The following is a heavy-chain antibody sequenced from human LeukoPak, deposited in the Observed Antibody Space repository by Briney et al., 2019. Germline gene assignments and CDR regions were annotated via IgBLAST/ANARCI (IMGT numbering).Heavy chain of an antibody. Sequence: GSSVKVSCKASGGTFSSYAISWVRQAPGQGLEWMGGIIPIFGTANYAQKFQGRVTITADESTSTAYMELSSLRSEDTAVYYCARDGYYYGSGSPHYFDYWGQGTLVTVSS. CDR3: ARDGYYYGSGSPHYFDY. CDR1: GGTFSSYA. CDR2: IIPIFGTA. D-gene: IGHD3-10*01. J-gene: IGHJ4*02. V-gene: IGHV1-69*01.